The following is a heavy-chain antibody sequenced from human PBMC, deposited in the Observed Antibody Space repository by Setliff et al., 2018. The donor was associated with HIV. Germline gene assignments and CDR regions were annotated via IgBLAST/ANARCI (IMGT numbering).Heavy chain of an antibody. V-gene: IGHV1-46*01. J-gene: IGHJ4*02. D-gene: IGHD6-25*01. CDR3: ARTPEGAAVFDY. Sequence: ASVKVSCKASGYTFTTYYIHWVRQAPGQGLEWLGVINPSGGSTSYAQKFQGRVTITRDTSASTAYMELSGLRSEDTAVYFCARTPEGAAVFDYWGQGALVTVSS. CDR1: GYTFTTYY. CDR2: INPSGGST.